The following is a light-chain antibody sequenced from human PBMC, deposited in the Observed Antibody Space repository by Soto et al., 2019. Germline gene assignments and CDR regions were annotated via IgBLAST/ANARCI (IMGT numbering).Light chain of an antibody. CDR1: QSVSSN. Sequence: EIVITQSPATLSVSPGERATLSCRASQSVSSNLAWYQQKPGQAPRILIYGASTRDTGIPARFSGSGSGTECTLTISRLQSEDFEVYYCQQYNNWPQTFGQGTKVDIK. CDR2: GAS. V-gene: IGKV3-15*01. J-gene: IGKJ1*01. CDR3: QQYNNWPQT.